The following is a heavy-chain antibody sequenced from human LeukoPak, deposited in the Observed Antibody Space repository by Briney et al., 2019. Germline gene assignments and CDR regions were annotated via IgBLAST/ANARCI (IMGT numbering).Heavy chain of an antibody. CDR3: ERRPLRTLIVVPAAPDFDS. D-gene: IGHD2-2*01. Sequence: GGSLRLSCAASGFTFSSYAMSWVRQAPGKGLEWASAISGSGGSTYYADSVKGRFTISRDNSKNTLHLQMNSLRAEDTAVYYCERRPLRTLIVVPAAPDFDSWGQGTLVTVSS. CDR1: GFTFSSYA. J-gene: IGHJ4*02. CDR2: ISGSGGST. V-gene: IGHV3-23*01.